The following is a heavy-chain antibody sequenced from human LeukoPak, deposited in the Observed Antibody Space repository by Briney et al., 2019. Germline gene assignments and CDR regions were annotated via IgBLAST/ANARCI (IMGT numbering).Heavy chain of an antibody. CDR2: IYYSGST. V-gene: IGHV4-39*01. D-gene: IGHD5-12*01. J-gene: IGHJ4*02. CDR1: GFTFSSYAMH. Sequence: GSLRLSCSASGFTFSSYAMHWVRQPPGKGLEWIGSIYYSGSTYYNPSLKSRVTISVDTSKNQFSLKLSSVTAADTAVYYCARHAPDRGSSWDYWGQGTLVTVSS. CDR3: ARHAPDRGSSWDY.